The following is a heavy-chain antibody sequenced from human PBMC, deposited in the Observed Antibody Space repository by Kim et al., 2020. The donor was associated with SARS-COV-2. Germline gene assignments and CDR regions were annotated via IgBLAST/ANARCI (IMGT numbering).Heavy chain of an antibody. V-gene: IGHV4-59*13. CDR3: ARGGSRVVVAATDFDY. D-gene: IGHD2-15*01. Sequence: SETLSLTCTVSGGSISSYYWSWIRQPPGKGLEWIGYIYYSGSTNYNPSLKSRVTISVDTSKNQFFLKLSSVTAADTAVYYCARGGSRVVVAATDFDYWGQGALVTVSS. J-gene: IGHJ4*02. CDR1: GGSISSYY. CDR2: IYYSGST.